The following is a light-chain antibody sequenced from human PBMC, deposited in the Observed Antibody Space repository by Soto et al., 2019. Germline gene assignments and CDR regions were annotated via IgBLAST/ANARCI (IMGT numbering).Light chain of an antibody. CDR1: QSVSTN. Sequence: DIVMAQSPATLSVSPGERATLSCRASQSVSTNLAWYQQKPAQAPRLLIYGASTRATGIPARFSGSGSGTEFTLTIISLQSEDFAVYYCQQYHHWPPGTFGQGTKVEIK. J-gene: IGKJ1*01. V-gene: IGKV3-15*01. CDR2: GAS. CDR3: QQYHHWPPGT.